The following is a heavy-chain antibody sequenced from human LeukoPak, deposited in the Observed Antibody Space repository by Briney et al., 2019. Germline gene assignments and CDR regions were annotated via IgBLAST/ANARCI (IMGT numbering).Heavy chain of an antibody. Sequence: PGGSLRLSCTASGFTFGDYAMSWVRQAPGKGLEWVSGIIGGAGGTYYADSVKGRFTISRDNAKNTLYLQMNSLRAEDTAVYYCAHGSMYQLDYWGQGTLVTVSS. CDR1: GFTFGDYA. CDR2: IIGGAGGT. CDR3: AHGSMYQLDY. D-gene: IGHD2-2*01. V-gene: IGHV3-23*01. J-gene: IGHJ4*02.